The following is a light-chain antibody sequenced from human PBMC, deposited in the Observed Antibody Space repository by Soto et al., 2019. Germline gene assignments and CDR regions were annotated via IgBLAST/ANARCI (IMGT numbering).Light chain of an antibody. CDR1: QSISNY. V-gene: IGKV1-39*01. Sequence: IQMTQSPSSLSAFVGDRVTITCRASQSISNYLNWYQQKPGKAPKLLIYAASSLQSGVPSRFSGSGSGTDFTLTISSLQPEDFATYYCQQSYSTPLTFGGGPKVEI. J-gene: IGKJ4*01. CDR3: QQSYSTPLT. CDR2: AAS.